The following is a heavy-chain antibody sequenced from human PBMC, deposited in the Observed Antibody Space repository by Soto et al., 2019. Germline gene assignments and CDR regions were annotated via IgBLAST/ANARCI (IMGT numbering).Heavy chain of an antibody. Sequence: GSLRLSCSASGFTFSSYAMHWVRLAPGKGLEYVSAISSNGGSTYYADSVKGRFTISRDNSKNTLYLQMSSLRAEDTAVYYCVKPFDGDYAYYYYGMDVWGQGTTVTVSS. V-gene: IGHV3-64D*08. CDR1: GFTFSSYA. J-gene: IGHJ6*02. CDR3: VKPFDGDYAYYYYGMDV. CDR2: ISSNGGST. D-gene: IGHD4-17*01.